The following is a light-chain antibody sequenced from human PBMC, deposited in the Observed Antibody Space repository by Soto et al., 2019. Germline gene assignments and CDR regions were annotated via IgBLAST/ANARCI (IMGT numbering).Light chain of an antibody. CDR2: KAS. J-gene: IGKJ1*01. CDR1: QSISSW. CDR3: QQYNSYPWT. V-gene: IGKV1-5*03. Sequence: DVQMNQSPSTLSASVGDRVTITCRASQSISSWLAWYQQKPGKAPKLLIYKASSLESGVPSRFSGSGSGTEFTLTISSLQPDDFATYYCQQYNSYPWTFGQGTMVDI.